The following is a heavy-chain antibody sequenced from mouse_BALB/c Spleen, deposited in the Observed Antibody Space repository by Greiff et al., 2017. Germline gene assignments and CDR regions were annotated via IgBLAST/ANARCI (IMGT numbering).Heavy chain of an antibody. D-gene: IGHD1-1*01. Sequence: VQLQQPGAELVKPGASVKLSCKASGYTFTSYWMHWVKQRPGQGLEWIGEINPSNGRTNYNEKFKSKATLTVDKSSSTAYMQLSSLTSEDSAVYYGARGGSSYGYYAMDYWGQGTSVTVSS. CDR2: INPSNGRT. CDR3: ARGGSSYGYYAMDY. V-gene: IGHV1S81*02. CDR1: GYTFTSYW. J-gene: IGHJ4*01.